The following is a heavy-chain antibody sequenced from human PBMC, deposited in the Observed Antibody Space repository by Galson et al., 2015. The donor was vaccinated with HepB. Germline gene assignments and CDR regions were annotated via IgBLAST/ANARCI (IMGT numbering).Heavy chain of an antibody. CDR1: GGSISAYY. CDR2: IYYSGST. J-gene: IGHJ4*02. D-gene: IGHD1-14*01. CDR3: ARLALDGNRFDY. Sequence: SETLSLTCTVSGGSISAYYWSWIRQPPGKGLEWIGYIYYSGSTSYNPSLNSRVTISVDTSKNQFSLKLSSVTAADTAMYYCARLALDGNRFDYWGQGALVTVSS. V-gene: IGHV4-59*01.